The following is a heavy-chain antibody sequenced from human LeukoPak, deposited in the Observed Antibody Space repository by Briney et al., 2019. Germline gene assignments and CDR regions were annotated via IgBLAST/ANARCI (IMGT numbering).Heavy chain of an antibody. CDR1: GYTFTSYY. CDR3: ARDLQFYYDSSGDRRNWFDP. Sequence: ASVKVSCKASGYTFTSYYMHWVRQAPGQGLEWMGIINPSGGSTSYAQKLQGRVTMTRDTSTSTVYMELSSLRSEDTAVYYCARDLQFYYDSSGDRRNWFDPWGQGTLVTVSS. J-gene: IGHJ5*02. V-gene: IGHV1-46*01. CDR2: INPSGGST. D-gene: IGHD3-22*01.